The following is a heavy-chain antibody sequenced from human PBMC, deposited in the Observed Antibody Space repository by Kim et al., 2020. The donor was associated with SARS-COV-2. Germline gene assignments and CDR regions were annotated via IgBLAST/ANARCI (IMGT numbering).Heavy chain of an antibody. D-gene: IGHD2-2*01. CDR3: ARGAIYYYYGMDV. J-gene: IGHJ6*02. V-gene: IGHV5-51*01. Sequence: PSFQGQVTISADKSISTAYLQWSSLKASDTAMYYCARGAIYYYYGMDVWGQGTTVTVSS.